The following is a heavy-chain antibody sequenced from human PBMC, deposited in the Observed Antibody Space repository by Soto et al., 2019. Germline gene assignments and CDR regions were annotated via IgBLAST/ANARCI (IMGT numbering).Heavy chain of an antibody. CDR1: GYSFTSYW. V-gene: IGHV5-51*01. CDR3: ARTSGSYLYYFDY. D-gene: IGHD1-26*01. CDR2: IYPGDSDT. J-gene: IGHJ4*02. Sequence: GESLKISCKGSGYSFTSYWIGWVRQMPGKGLEWMGLIYPGDSDTRYNPSFQGQVTISADKSIGTAYLQWSSLKASDSAIYYCARTSGSYLYYFDYWGQGTVVTVSS.